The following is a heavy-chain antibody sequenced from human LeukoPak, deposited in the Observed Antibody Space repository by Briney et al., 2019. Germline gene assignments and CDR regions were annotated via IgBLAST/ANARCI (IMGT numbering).Heavy chain of an antibody. Sequence: PSETLSLTCTVSGGSISSGGYYWSWIRQHPEKGLEWIGYIYYSGSTYYNPSLKSRVTISVDTSKNQFSLKLSSVTAADTAVYYCARDPRADCSGGSCYSGWFDPWGQGTLVTVSS. CDR2: IYYSGST. CDR3: ARDPRADCSGGSCYSGWFDP. D-gene: IGHD2-15*01. V-gene: IGHV4-31*03. CDR1: GGSISSGGYY. J-gene: IGHJ5*02.